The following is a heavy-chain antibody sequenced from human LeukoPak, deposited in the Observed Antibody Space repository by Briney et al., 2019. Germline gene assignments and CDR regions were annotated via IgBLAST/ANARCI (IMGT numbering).Heavy chain of an antibody. CDR3: ARDGYYDSSGYRKHDGFDI. CDR2: IYSGGIT. V-gene: IGHV3-66*01. J-gene: IGHJ3*02. D-gene: IGHD3-22*01. Sequence: PGGSLRLSCAASGFTVSTNYMSWVRQAPGKGLEWVSLIYSGGITQYADSVEGRFTISRDNSKNTLYLQMTSLRAEDTAVYHCARDGYYDSSGYRKHDGFDIWGQGTLVTVSS. CDR1: GFTVSTNY.